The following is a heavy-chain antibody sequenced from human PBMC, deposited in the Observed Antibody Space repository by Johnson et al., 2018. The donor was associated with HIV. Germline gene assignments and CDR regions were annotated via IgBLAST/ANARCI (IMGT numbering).Heavy chain of an antibody. Sequence: QVQLVESGGGVVQPGRSLRLSCAASGFTFSNYAVHWVRQATGKGLEWVALISYDGGIKHYADSVKGRFTISRDTSKNTLYLQMNSLRAEDTAVYYCARECSGGSCYPLDHDAFDIWGQGTMVTVSS. D-gene: IGHD2-15*01. J-gene: IGHJ3*02. CDR2: ISYDGGIK. CDR3: ARECSGGSCYPLDHDAFDI. V-gene: IGHV3-30*14. CDR1: GFTFSNYA.